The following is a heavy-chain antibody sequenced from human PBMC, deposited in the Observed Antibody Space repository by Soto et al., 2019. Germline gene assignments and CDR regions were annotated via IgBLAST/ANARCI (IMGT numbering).Heavy chain of an antibody. D-gene: IGHD3-22*01. CDR3: ARDHFIIDYYDSSGYLYYFDY. J-gene: IGHJ4*02. CDR1: GYTFTTYG. Sequence: VASVKVSCKASGYTFTTYGIGWVRQAPGQGLEWRAWISAYNFNTNYAQKFQDRVTMTTDTSTSTAYMELKNLRSDDTAVYYCARDHFIIDYYDSSGYLYYFDYWGQGTLVSVSS. V-gene: IGHV1-18*01. CDR2: ISAYNFNT.